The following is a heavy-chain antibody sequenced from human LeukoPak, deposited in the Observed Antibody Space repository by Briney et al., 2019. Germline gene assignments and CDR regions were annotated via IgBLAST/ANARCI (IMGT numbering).Heavy chain of an antibody. CDR1: GFTVSSNY. J-gene: IGHJ4*02. D-gene: IGHD3-22*01. Sequence: PGGSLRLSCAASGFTVSSNYMSWVRQAPGKGLEWVSVIYSGGSTYYADSVKGRFTISRDNSKNTLYLQMNSLRAEDTAVYYCARGYYYDSSGSDYWGQGTVVTVSS. CDR2: IYSGGST. V-gene: IGHV3-53*01. CDR3: ARGYYYDSSGSDY.